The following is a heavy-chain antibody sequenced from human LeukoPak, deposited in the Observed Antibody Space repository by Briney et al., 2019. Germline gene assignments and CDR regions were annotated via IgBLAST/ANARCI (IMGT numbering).Heavy chain of an antibody. V-gene: IGHV1-8*02. CDR2: MNPNSGHT. Sequence: TSVKVSCKASGHTFTSYDINWVRQATGQGLEWMGWMNPNSGHTGYAQKFQGRVTMTRNTSISTAYMELSSLRSEDTAVYYCARPGGPNYYYYMDVWGKGTTVTVSS. J-gene: IGHJ6*03. CDR3: ARPGGPNYYYYMDV. CDR1: GHTFTSYD. D-gene: IGHD4-23*01.